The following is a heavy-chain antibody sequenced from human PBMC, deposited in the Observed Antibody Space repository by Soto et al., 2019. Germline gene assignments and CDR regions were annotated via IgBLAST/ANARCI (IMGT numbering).Heavy chain of an antibody. CDR3: ARHFSVDYFDY. CDR2: IYYSGTT. V-gene: IGHV4-39*01. J-gene: IGHJ4*02. CDR1: GDSITSNSYF. Sequence: QLQRQESGPGLVQPSETLSLTCTVSGDSITSNSYFWAWIRQPPGKGLEWIGSIYYSGTTYYNPALKSRVTTSVDRSKNQFSLKLSSVTATDTAVYYCARHFSVDYFDYWGQGALVTVSS.